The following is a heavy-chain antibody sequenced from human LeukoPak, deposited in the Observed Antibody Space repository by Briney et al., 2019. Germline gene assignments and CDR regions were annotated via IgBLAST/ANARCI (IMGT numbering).Heavy chain of an antibody. CDR1: GGSISSGSYY. Sequence: SETLSLTCTVSGGSISSGSYYGSWIRQPAGKGLEWIGRIYTSGSTNYNPSLKSRVTISVDTSKNQFSLKLSSVTAADTAVYYCARGQGAARYNWFDPWGQGTLVTVSS. CDR3: ARGQGAARYNWFDP. CDR2: IYTSGST. V-gene: IGHV4-61*02. J-gene: IGHJ5*02. D-gene: IGHD6-6*01.